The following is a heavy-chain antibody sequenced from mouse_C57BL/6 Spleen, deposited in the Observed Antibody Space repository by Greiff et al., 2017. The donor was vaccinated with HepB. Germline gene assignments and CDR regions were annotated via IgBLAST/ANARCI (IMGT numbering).Heavy chain of an antibody. J-gene: IGHJ4*01. V-gene: IGHV7-3*01. CDR1: GFTFTDYY. D-gene: IGHD2-12*01. CDR2: IRNKANGYTT. Sequence: EVHLVESGGGLVQPGGSLSLSCAASGFTFTDYYMSWVRQPPGKALEWLGFIRNKANGYTTEYSASVKGRFTISRDNSQSILYLQMNALRAEDSATYYCARYPFYDGEAMDYWGQGTSVTVSS. CDR3: ARYPFYDGEAMDY.